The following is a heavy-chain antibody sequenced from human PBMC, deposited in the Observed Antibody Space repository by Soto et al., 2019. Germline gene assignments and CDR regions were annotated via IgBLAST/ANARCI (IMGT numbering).Heavy chain of an antibody. J-gene: IGHJ4*02. CDR1: GFTFSSHS. CDR2: ITGSGDST. D-gene: IGHD6-19*01. Sequence: EVRLLESGGGLVQPGGSLRLSCAVSGFTFSSHSMSWVRQAPGKGLECVSSITGSGDSTYYADSVKGRFTISRDKSKSTLYLKMNSLRAEDTAVYYCANDLQFSGWLSAQTFDYWGQGTQVTVSS. CDR3: ANDLQFSGWLSAQTFDY. V-gene: IGHV3-23*01.